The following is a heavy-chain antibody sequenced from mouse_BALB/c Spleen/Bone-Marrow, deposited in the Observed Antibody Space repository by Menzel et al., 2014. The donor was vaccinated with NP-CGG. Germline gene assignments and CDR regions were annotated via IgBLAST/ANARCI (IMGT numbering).Heavy chain of an antibody. Sequence: LQESAAELARPGASVKMSCKASGYTFTSYTMHWVKQRPGQGLEWIGYINPSSGYTEYNQKFKDKTTLTVDKSSSTAYMQLSSLTSEDSAVYYCARENYYGSSYRFAYWGQGTLVTVSA. D-gene: IGHD1-1*01. V-gene: IGHV1-4*02. CDR2: INPSSGYT. CDR1: GYTFTSYT. CDR3: ARENYYGSSYRFAY. J-gene: IGHJ3*01.